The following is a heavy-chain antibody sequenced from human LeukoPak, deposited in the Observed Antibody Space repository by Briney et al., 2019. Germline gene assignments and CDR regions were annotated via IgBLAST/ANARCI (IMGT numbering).Heavy chain of an antibody. Sequence: PGGSLRLSCVASGFTFNNYAMHWVRQAPGQGLEWVAVIWYDGSNKFYADSVKGRFTISRDNSKNTLYVQMHSLRAGDTAVYYCARDGGDYYDSSGYPFHHWGQGTLVTVSS. V-gene: IGHV3-33*01. CDR1: GFTFNNYA. J-gene: IGHJ1*01. D-gene: IGHD3-22*01. CDR3: ARDGGDYYDSSGYPFHH. CDR2: IWYDGSNK.